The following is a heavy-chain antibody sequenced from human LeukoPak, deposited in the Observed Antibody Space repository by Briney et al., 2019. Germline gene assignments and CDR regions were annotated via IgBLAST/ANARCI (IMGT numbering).Heavy chain of an antibody. CDR3: ARDSVVVPAASSY. J-gene: IGHJ4*02. CDR1: GFTFSDYY. V-gene: IGHV3-11*04. CDR2: ISSSGSTI. D-gene: IGHD2-2*01. Sequence: GGSLRLSCAASGFTFSDYYMSWIRQPPGKGLEWVSYISSSGSTIFYADSVKGRFTISRDNAKKSLYLQMNSLRVEDTAVYYCARDSVVVPAASSYWGQGTLVTVSS.